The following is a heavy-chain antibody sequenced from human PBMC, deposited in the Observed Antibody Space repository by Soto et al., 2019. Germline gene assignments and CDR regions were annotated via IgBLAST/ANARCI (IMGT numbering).Heavy chain of an antibody. D-gene: IGHD3-9*01. CDR2: IYYSGST. CDR1: GGSISGYY. CDR3: ARDIRHYDILTGYFDDAFDI. Sequence: PSETLSLTCTVSGGSISGYYWSWIRQPPGKRLEWIGYIYYSGSTNYNPSLKSRVTISVDTSKNQFSLKLSSVTAADTAVYYCARDIRHYDILTGYFDDAFDIWGQGTMVTVSS. V-gene: IGHV4-59*12. J-gene: IGHJ3*02.